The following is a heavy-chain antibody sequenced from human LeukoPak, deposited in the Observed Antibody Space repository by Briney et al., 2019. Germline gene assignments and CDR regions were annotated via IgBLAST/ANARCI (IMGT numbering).Heavy chain of an antibody. Sequence: GGSLRLSCAASGFTFSSYWRHWVRQAPGKGLVWVSRINSDGSSTSYADSVKGRFTISRDNAKNTLYLQMNSLRAEDTAVYYCARVARYGGSSSLFGYWGQGTLVTVSS. CDR3: ARVARYGGSSSLFGY. J-gene: IGHJ4*02. CDR2: INSDGSST. V-gene: IGHV3-74*01. CDR1: GFTFSSYW. D-gene: IGHD1-26*01.